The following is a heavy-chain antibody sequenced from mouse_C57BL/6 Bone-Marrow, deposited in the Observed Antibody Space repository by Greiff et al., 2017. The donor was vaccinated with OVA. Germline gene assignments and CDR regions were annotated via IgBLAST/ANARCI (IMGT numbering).Heavy chain of an antibody. CDR1: GYAFSSYW. CDR3: ANLYYGYDHWYFEV. CDR2: IYPGDGDT. J-gene: IGHJ1*03. V-gene: IGHV1-80*01. D-gene: IGHD2-2*01. Sequence: QVQLQQSGAELVKPGASVKISCKASGYAFSSYWMNWVKQRPGKGLEWIGQIYPGDGDTNYNGKFKGKATLTADKSSSTAYMQLSSLTSEDSAVYFCANLYYGYDHWYFEVWGTGTTVTVSS.